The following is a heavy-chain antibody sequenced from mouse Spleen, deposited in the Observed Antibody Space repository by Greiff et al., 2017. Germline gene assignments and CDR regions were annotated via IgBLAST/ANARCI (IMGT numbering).Heavy chain of an antibody. CDR2: ISSGGSYT. D-gene: IGHD2-1*01. J-gene: IGHJ2*01. Sequence: EVKLVESGGGLVKPGGSLKLSCAASGFTFSSYAMSWVRQTPEKRLEWVATISSGGSYTYYPDSVKGRFTISRDNAKNTLYLQMSSLRSEDTAMYYCATYGNYDYPFDYWGQGTTLTVSS. CDR3: ATYGNYDYPFDY. V-gene: IGHV5-9-1*01. CDR1: GFTFSSYA.